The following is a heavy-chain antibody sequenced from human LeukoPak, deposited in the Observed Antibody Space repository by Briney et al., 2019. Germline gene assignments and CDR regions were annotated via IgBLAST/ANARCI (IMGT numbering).Heavy chain of an antibody. D-gene: IGHD6-13*01. CDR3: ADQGGIRFDP. J-gene: IGHJ5*02. CDR1: GGFISSSSYY. CDR2: IYYSGST. V-gene: IGHV4-39*01. Sequence: TSETLSLTCTVSGGFISSSSYYWGWIRQPPGKGLEWIGSIYYSGSTYYNPSLKSRVTISVDTSKNQFSLKLSSVTAADTAVYYCADQGGIRFDPWGQGTLVTVSS.